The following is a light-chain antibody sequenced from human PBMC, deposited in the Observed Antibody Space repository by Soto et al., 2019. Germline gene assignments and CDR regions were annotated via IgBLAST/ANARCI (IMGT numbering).Light chain of an antibody. V-gene: IGLV2-14*03. CDR1: SSDIGGYNY. CDR3: SSFTPTSTHV. CDR2: DVS. Sequence: QSVLTQPASVSGSPGRSITISCTGTSSDIGGYNYVSWYQHLPGKAPKLMIYDVSNRPSGVSDRFSGSKSGNTASLTISGLQAEDEADYYCSSFTPTSTHVFGSGT. J-gene: IGLJ1*01.